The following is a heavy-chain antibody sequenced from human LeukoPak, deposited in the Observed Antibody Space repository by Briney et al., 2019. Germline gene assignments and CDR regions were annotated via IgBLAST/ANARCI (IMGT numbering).Heavy chain of an antibody. J-gene: IGHJ4*02. CDR3: AREASGGYFDY. CDR2: INPTGDST. V-gene: IGHV1-46*04. D-gene: IGHD4-23*01. CDR1: GYTFTVYY. Sequence: ASVTVSCKASGYTFTVYYMHWVRQTPGQGLEWVGLINPTGDSTNYAQNLRGRVTMTRDTSTSTVYMDRNSLRSEDTAVYYCAREASGGYFDYWGQGTLVTVSS.